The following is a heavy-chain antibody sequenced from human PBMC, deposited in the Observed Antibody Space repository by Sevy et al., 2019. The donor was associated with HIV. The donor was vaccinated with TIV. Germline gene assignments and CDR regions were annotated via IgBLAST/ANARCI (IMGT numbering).Heavy chain of an antibody. CDR3: TRGAFGDYGGGDFDY. V-gene: IGHV3-74*01. Sequence: GGSLRLSCAASGFTFSSHWMHWVRQAPGKGLVWVSRIKTDGSSTICADSVRGRFTISRDNAKNTLYLQMNSLGAEDTGVYYCTRGAFGDYGGGDFDYWGQGTLVTVSS. J-gene: IGHJ4*02. CDR2: IKTDGSST. CDR1: GFTFSSHW. D-gene: IGHD4-17*01.